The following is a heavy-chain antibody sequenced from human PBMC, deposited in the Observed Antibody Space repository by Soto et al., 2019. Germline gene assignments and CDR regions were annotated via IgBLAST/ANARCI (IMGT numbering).Heavy chain of an antibody. Sequence: SETLSLTCTVSGGSINTFYWSWVRQPAEKGLEWIGRIFSSGSTSFNPSLESRVAMSVDTSKNHFSLSLSSVTAADMAVYYCAREGSYSAYNFAHGIQLWSFDFWGQGALVTVSS. D-gene: IGHD5-12*01. CDR1: GGSINTFY. CDR3: AREGSYSAYNFAHGIQLWSFDF. V-gene: IGHV4-4*07. J-gene: IGHJ4*02. CDR2: IFSSGST.